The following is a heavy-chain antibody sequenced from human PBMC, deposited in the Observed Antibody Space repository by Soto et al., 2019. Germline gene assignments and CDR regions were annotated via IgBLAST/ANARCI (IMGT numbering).Heavy chain of an antibody. CDR1: GGSFNDYY. V-gene: IGHV4-34*01. CDR2: INHTGHN. Sequence: QVQLQQWGAGLLKPSETLSLTCAVYGGSFNDYYWSWIRQPPGKGLEWIGEINHTGHNTYNPALKSRVPISVDTPKNQFSLKLSSGTAADTAVYYWSRSGHLFYSWGQGILVTVSS. CDR3: SRSGHLFYS. D-gene: IGHD3-10*01. J-gene: IGHJ4*02.